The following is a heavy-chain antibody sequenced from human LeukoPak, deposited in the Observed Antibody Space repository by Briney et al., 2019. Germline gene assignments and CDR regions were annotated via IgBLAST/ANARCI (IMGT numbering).Heavy chain of an antibody. CDR3: ARDPAEGVLPHYYYGMDV. CDR2: IYYSGST. V-gene: IGHV4-30-4*01. Sequence: SETLSLTCTVSGGPISSGDYYWSWIRQPPGKGLEWIGYIYYSGSTYYNPSLKSRVTISVDTSKNQFSLKLSSVTAADTAVYYCARDPAEGVLPHYYYGMDVWGQGTTVTVSS. J-gene: IGHJ6*02. CDR1: GGPISSGDYY. D-gene: IGHD3-10*01.